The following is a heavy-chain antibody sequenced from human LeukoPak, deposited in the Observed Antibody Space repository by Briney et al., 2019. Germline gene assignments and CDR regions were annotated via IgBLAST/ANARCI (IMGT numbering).Heavy chain of an antibody. V-gene: IGHV3-74*01. CDR2: ISGDGRNT. CDR1: GFTFSDYG. Sequence: PGGSLRLSCAASGFTFSDYGMHWVRQVPGKGLVWLSRISGDGRNTNYADSVRGRFTVSRDNAKNTLYLQMNNLRPEDTATYYCVTYNWEYEADYWGQGTLATVSS. D-gene: IGHD1-20*01. CDR3: VTYNWEYEADY. J-gene: IGHJ4*02.